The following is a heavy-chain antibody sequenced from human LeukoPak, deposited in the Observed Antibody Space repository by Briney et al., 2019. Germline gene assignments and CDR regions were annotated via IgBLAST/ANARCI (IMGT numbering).Heavy chain of an antibody. V-gene: IGHV4-34*01. Sequence: SETLSLTCGVYGGSFSGYYWIWLRQPPGKGLEWIGEINHTGSTNYNPSLKSRVTISVAKSKNKFSLKLSTVSAADTAVYYCARGYDSSGYRLFDYWGQGTLVTVSS. D-gene: IGHD3-22*01. J-gene: IGHJ4*02. CDR1: GGSFSGYY. CDR2: INHTGST. CDR3: ARGYDSSGYRLFDY.